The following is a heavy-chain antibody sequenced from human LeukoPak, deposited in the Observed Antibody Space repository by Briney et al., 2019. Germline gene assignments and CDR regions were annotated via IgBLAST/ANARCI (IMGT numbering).Heavy chain of an antibody. V-gene: IGHV4-34*01. D-gene: IGHD6-19*01. CDR2: INHSGST. Sequence: SETLSLTCAVYGGSFSGYYWSWIRQPPGKGLEWIGEINHSGSTNYNPSLKSRVTISVDTSKNQFSLKLSSVTAADTAVYYCARGHSLPLLSNIAVAGLEGPPSTYYYYYGMDVWGQGTTVTVSS. CDR1: GGSFSGYY. CDR3: ARGHSLPLLSNIAVAGLEGPPSTYYYYYGMDV. J-gene: IGHJ6*02.